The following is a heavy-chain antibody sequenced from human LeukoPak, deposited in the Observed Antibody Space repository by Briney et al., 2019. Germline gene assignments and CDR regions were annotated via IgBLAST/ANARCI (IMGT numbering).Heavy chain of an antibody. Sequence: SETLSLTCTVSGGSIISSSYNWGWIRQPPGKGLEWIASIYYSGSTYYNPSLKSRVTISVDTSKNQFSLKLSSVTAADTAVYYCARHSDYGRDYWGQGTLVSVSS. CDR1: GGSIISSSYN. D-gene: IGHD4-17*01. V-gene: IGHV4-39*01. J-gene: IGHJ4*02. CDR2: IYYSGST. CDR3: ARHSDYGRDY.